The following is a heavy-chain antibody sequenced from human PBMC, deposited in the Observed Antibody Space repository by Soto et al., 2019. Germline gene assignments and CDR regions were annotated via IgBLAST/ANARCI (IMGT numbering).Heavy chain of an antibody. Sequence: QVQLQESGPGLVKPSQTLSLTCTVSGGSISSGGYYWSWIRQHPGKGLEWIGYIYYSGSTYYNPSLKSRDNISVDTSKNQFSLKLSSVTAADTAVYYCARGEGYDFWSGYYTAFFDYWGQGTLVTVSS. V-gene: IGHV4-31*03. J-gene: IGHJ4*02. CDR3: ARGEGYDFWSGYYTAFFDY. CDR2: IYYSGST. D-gene: IGHD3-3*01. CDR1: GGSISSGGYY.